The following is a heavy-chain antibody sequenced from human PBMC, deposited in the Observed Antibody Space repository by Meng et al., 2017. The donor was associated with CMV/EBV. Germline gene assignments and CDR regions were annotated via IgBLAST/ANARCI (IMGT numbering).Heavy chain of an antibody. CDR1: GYTFTGYY. Sequence: ASVKVSCKASGYTFTGYYMHWVRQAPGQGLEWMGWINPNSGGTNYAQKFQGRVTMTRDTSISTAYMELSRLRSDDTAVYYCARGFAPLAYCGGDCGLYFQHWGQGTLVTVSS. D-gene: IGHD2-21*01. CDR3: ARGFAPLAYCGGDCGLYFQH. CDR2: INPNSGGT. V-gene: IGHV1-2*02. J-gene: IGHJ1*01.